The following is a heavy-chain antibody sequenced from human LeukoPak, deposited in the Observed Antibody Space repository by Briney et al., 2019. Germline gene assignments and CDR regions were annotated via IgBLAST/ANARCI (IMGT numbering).Heavy chain of an antibody. Sequence: SGTLSLTCAVSGGSISSSNWWSWVRQPPGKGLEWIGEIYHSGSTNYNPSLKSRVTISVDKSKNQFSLKLSSVTAADTAVYYCAILYYDILTGYSNYYGMDVWGQGTTVTVSS. D-gene: IGHD3-9*01. CDR2: IYHSGST. CDR1: GGSISSSNW. CDR3: AILYYDILTGYSNYYGMDV. J-gene: IGHJ6*02. V-gene: IGHV4-4*02.